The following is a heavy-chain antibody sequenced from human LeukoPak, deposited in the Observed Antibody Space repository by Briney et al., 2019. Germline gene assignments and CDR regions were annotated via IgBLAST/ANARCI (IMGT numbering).Heavy chain of an antibody. CDR3: ARQYSGDDPLDY. D-gene: IGHD5-12*01. J-gene: IGHJ4*02. CDR2: IYYSGST. V-gene: IGHV4-30-4*01. CDR1: GGSISSGDYY. Sequence: SETLSLTCTVSGGSISSGDYYWSWIRQPPGKGLEWIGYIYYSGSTYYNPPLKSRVTVSVDTSKNQFSLKLSSVTAADTAVYYCARQYSGDDPLDYWGQGTLVTVSS.